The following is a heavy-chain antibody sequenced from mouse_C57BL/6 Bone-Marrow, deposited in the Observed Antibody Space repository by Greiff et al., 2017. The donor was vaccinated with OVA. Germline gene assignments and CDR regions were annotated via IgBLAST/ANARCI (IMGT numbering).Heavy chain of an antibody. CDR2: IYPSDSET. CDR1: GYTFTSYW. Sequence: VQLQQSGAELVRPGSSVKLSCKASGYTFTSYWMHWVKQRPIQGLEWIGNIYPSDSETHYNQKFKDKATLTADKSSSTAYMQLSSLTSEDSAVYDCARDYSSYYYAMDYWGQGTSVTVSS. J-gene: IGHJ4*01. D-gene: IGHD1-1*01. CDR3: ARDYSSYYYAMDY. V-gene: IGHV1-52*01.